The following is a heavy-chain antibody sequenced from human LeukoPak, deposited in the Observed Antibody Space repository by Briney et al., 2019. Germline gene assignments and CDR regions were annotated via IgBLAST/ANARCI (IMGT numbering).Heavy chain of an antibody. D-gene: IGHD3-9*01. CDR3: AKNLLRYFEGLMDV. CDR1: GFTFSNYG. Sequence: GRSLRLSCAASGFTFSNYGMHWVRQAPGKGLEWVSVISYDGSNEYHADSVKGRFTISRDNSKNTLYLQMDSLRAEDTAVFYCAKNLLRYFEGLMDVWGQGTTVTVSS. J-gene: IGHJ6*02. CDR2: ISYDGSNE. V-gene: IGHV3-30*18.